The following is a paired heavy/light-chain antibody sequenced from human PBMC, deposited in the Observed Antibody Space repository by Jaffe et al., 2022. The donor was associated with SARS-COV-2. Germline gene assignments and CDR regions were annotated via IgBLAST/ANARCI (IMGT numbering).Heavy chain of an antibody. CDR2: IYYSGST. Sequence: QVQLQESGPGLVKPSETLSLTCTVSGGSISSYYWSWIRQPPGKGLEWIGYIYYSGSTNYNPSLKSRVTISVDTSKNQFSLKLSSVTAADTAVYYCARGHLKGSGSWGVNHFDYWGQGTLVTVSS. J-gene: IGHJ4*02. V-gene: IGHV4-59*01. D-gene: IGHD3-10*01. CDR3: ARGHLKGSGSWGVNHFDY. CDR1: GGSISSYY.
Light chain of an antibody. V-gene: IGKV1-33*01. J-gene: IGKJ4*01. CDR3: QQYDNLRPLT. Sequence: DIQMTQSPSSLSASVGDRVTITCQASQDISNYLNWYQQKPGKAPKLLIYDASNLETGVPSRFSGSGSGTDFTFTISSLQPEDIATYYCQQYDNLRPLTFGGGTKVEIK. CDR1: QDISNY. CDR2: DAS.